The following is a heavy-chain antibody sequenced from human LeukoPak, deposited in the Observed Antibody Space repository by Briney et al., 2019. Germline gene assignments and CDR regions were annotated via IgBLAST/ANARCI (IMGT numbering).Heavy chain of an antibody. D-gene: IGHD1-26*01. CDR3: ARVGRMGWELQFQH. V-gene: IGHV3-48*03. Sequence: GGSLRLSCAASGFTFSSYEMNWVRQAPGKGLEWVSYISSSGSTIYYADSVKGRSTISRDNAKNSLYLQMNSLRAEDTAVYYCARVGRMGWELQFQHWGQGTLVTVSS. J-gene: IGHJ1*01. CDR1: GFTFSSYE. CDR2: ISSSGSTI.